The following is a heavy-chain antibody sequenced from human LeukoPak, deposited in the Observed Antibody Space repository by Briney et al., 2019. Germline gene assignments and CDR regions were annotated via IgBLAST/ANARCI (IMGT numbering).Heavy chain of an antibody. CDR1: GFTFSSYW. J-gene: IGHJ3*02. CDR3: ARDVYYYDSSGYYSDAFDI. D-gene: IGHD3-22*01. Sequence: PGGSLRLSCAASGFTFSSYWMSWVRQAPGKGLEWVANIKQGGSEKYYVDSVKGRFTISRDNAKNSLYLQMNSLRAEDTAVYYCARDVYYYDSSGYYSDAFDIWGQGTMVTVSS. CDR2: IKQGGSEK. V-gene: IGHV3-7*01.